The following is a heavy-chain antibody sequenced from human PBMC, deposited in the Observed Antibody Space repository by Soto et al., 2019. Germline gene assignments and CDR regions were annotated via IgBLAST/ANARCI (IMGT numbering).Heavy chain of an antibody. V-gene: IGHV5-51*01. D-gene: IGHD2-15*01. Sequence: VEAVKISGKSCGWSVTRPRSCWVRQFPERGLECVAVIYPAESDARYSPSFRGRGTISVDIYINTVYLQWRSLKASDTAIYFCARQDIVTAPVRGAYLASWGKGTPVTVSS. CDR2: IYPAESDA. CDR1: GWSVTRPR. J-gene: IGHJ4*02. CDR3: ARQDIVTAPVRGAYLAS.